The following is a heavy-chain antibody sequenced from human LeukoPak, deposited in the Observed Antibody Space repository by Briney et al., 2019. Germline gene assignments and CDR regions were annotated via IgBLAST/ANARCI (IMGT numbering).Heavy chain of an antibody. CDR1: DGSISSYY. J-gene: IGHJ5*02. V-gene: IGHV4-59*01. CDR3: ARGGDDFWSGYSWWFDP. CDR2: IYYSGST. D-gene: IGHD3-3*01. Sequence: SETLSLTCTVSDGSISSYYWSWIRQPPGKGLEWIGYIYYSGSTNYNPSLKSRVTISVDTSKNQFSLKLSSVTAADTAVYYCARGGDDFWSGYSWWFDPWGQGTLVTVSS.